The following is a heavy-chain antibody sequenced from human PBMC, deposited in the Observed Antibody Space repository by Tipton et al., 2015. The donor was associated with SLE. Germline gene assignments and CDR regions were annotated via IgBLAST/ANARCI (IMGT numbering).Heavy chain of an antibody. CDR1: GFIVSNNY. J-gene: IGHJ3*01. Sequence: SLRLSCAASGFIVSNNYMSWVRQAPGKGLEWVSVIYIDGGTYYADSVKGRFTISRDVSKNSVYLQMNSLRDEDTAVYYCATVRGAYAAFDVWGQGSMVTVSS. CDR3: ATVRGAYAAFDV. D-gene: IGHD2-2*01. V-gene: IGHV3-53*01. CDR2: IYIDGGT.